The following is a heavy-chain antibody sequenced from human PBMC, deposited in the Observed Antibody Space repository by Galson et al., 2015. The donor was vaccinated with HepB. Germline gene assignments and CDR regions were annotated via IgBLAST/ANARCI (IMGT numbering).Heavy chain of an antibody. Sequence: ETLSLTCTVSGGSISSSSYYWGWIRQPPGKGLEWIGNIYYSGSTYYNPSLKSRVTISVDTSKNQFSLKLSSVTAADTAVYYCASGYYDSSGYYAFDIWGQGTMVTVSS. CDR1: GGSISSSSYY. CDR2: IYYSGST. D-gene: IGHD3-22*01. V-gene: IGHV4-39*01. CDR3: ASGYYDSSGYYAFDI. J-gene: IGHJ3*02.